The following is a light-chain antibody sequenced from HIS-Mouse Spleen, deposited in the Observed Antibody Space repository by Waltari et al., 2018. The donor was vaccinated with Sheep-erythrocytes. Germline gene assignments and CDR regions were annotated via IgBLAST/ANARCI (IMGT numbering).Light chain of an antibody. CDR3: QQYGSSLRT. J-gene: IGKJ1*01. Sequence: EIVLTQSPGTLSLSPGERASQSVSSSYLAWYQQKPGQAPRLLIYGASSRATGIPDRFSGRGSGTDFTLTISRLAPEDFAVYYCQQYGSSLRTFGQGTKVEIK. CDR2: GAS. CDR1: QSVSSSY. V-gene: IGKV3-20*01.